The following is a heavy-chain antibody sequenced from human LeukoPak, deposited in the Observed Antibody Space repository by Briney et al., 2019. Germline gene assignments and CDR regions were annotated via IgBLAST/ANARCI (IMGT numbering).Heavy chain of an antibody. CDR3: ASTVWGGYYYYYMDV. CDR2: IYYSGST. Sequence: SETLSLTCTVSGGSISSYYWSWIRQPPGKGLEWIGYIYYSGSTYYNPSLKSRVTISVDTSKNQFSLKLSSVTAADTAVYYCASTVWGGYYYYYMDVWGKGTTVTVSS. J-gene: IGHJ6*03. CDR1: GGSISSYY. V-gene: IGHV4-59*01. D-gene: IGHD3-16*01.